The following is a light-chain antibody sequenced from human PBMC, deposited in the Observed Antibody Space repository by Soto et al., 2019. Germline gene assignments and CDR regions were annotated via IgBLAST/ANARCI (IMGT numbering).Light chain of an antibody. CDR1: QSISSW. CDR3: QQYNSYSGT. Sequence: DIQMTQSPSTLSASVGDRFTITCRASQSISSWLAWYQQKPGKAPKLLIYKASNLETGVPSRFSGSGSGTEFTLTISSLQPDDFATYYCQQYNSYSGTFGQGTKVDIK. J-gene: IGKJ1*01. CDR2: KAS. V-gene: IGKV1-5*03.